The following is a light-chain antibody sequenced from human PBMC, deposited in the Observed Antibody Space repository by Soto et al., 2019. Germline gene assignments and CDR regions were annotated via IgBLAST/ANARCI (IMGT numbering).Light chain of an antibody. CDR1: QGVSSSS. J-gene: IGKJ1*01. CDR2: SAS. Sequence: VLTQSPGPQSLYPGERAILSCMASQGVSSSSLAWYQQKPGKAPKLLIYSASSRATGIPDRFSGSGSGTDFTLTISSLEPEDFATYYCQQYISYPSTFGQGTKVDIK. CDR3: QQYISYPST. V-gene: IGKV3-20*01.